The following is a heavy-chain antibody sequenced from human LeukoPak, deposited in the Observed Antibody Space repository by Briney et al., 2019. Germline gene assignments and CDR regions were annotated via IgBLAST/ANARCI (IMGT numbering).Heavy chain of an antibody. CDR1: GLTLGSYW. J-gene: IGHJ4*02. CDR2: INTDGTAT. Sequence: GSLRLSCAASGLTLGSYWMHWVRQAPGKGLVWVSHINTDGTATTYADSVKGRFTISRDNAKNTLYLQMNSLRAEDTAVYYCVRDSNLSFDYWGQGALVTVSS. V-gene: IGHV3-74*01. CDR3: VRDSNLSFDY. D-gene: IGHD1-14*01.